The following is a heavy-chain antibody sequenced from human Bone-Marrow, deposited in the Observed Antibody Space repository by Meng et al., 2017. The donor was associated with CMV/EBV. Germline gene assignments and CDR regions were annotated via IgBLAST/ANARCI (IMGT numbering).Heavy chain of an antibody. D-gene: IGHD6-6*01. J-gene: IGHJ6*02. Sequence: GESLKISCAASGFTFSSYSMNWVRQAPGKGLEWVSSISSSSSYIYYADSVEGRFTISRDNAKNSLYLQMNSLRAEDTAVYYCARPLPVGDEQLVPHYYYYGMDVWGQGTTVTVSS. CDR1: GFTFSSYS. CDR3: ARPLPVGDEQLVPHYYYYGMDV. V-gene: IGHV3-21*01. CDR2: ISSSSSYI.